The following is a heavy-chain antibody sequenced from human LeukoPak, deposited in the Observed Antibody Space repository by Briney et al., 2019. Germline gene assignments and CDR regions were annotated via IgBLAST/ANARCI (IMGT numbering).Heavy chain of an antibody. CDR3: AKDGVPSRWFGRNYFDY. CDR1: GFTFSTYT. Sequence: GGSLRLSCAVSGFTFSTYTMNWVRQAPGKGLEWVSSISSSSNYIYYADSVRGRFTISRDNAKNSLSLQMNSLRAEDTAVYYCAKDGVPSRWFGRNYFDYWGQGTLVTVSS. CDR2: ISSSSNYI. D-gene: IGHD3-10*01. V-gene: IGHV3-21*01. J-gene: IGHJ4*02.